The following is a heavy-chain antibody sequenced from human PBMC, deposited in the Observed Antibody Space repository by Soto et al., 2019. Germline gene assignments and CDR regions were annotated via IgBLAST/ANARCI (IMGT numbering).Heavy chain of an antibody. Sequence: PGGSLRLSCAASGFTFSNAWMSWVRQAPGKGLEWVGRIKSKTDGGTTDYAAPVKGRFTISRDDSKNTLYLQMNSLKTEDTAVYYCTTDDKAYYDFWSGYPPSGYYYYYGMDVWGQGTTVTVSS. V-gene: IGHV3-15*01. CDR2: IKSKTDGGTT. J-gene: IGHJ6*02. D-gene: IGHD3-3*01. CDR3: TTDDKAYYDFWSGYPPSGYYYYYGMDV. CDR1: GFTFSNAW.